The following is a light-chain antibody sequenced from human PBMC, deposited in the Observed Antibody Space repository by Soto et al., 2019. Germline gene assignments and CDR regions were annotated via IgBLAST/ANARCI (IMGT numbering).Light chain of an antibody. J-gene: IGKJ4*01. V-gene: IGKV3-20*01. Sequence: EIVLTQSPGTLSLSPGERATLSCRASQSVSSRHLAGYQQKPGQAPRLLIYGASSMATGIPDRFSGSGSGTDFTLTISRLEPEDFAVFYCQQYGTSKLTFGGGTKVAIK. CDR2: GAS. CDR3: QQYGTSKLT. CDR1: QSVSSRH.